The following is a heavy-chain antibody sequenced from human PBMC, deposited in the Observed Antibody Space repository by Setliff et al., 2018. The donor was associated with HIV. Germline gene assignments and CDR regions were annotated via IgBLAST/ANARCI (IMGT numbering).Heavy chain of an antibody. V-gene: IGHV4-59*01. CDR1: GGSISDTY. CDR2: MHVSRET. D-gene: IGHD3-16*01. Sequence: SETLSLTCTVSGGSISDTYYTWIRQTPGKGLEWIGLMHVSRETNYNPSLESRVTISLDTSKNQFSLNVNSVTAADTAVYYCARTPSRGGFDYWGQGTLVTVSS. CDR3: ARTPSRGGFDY. J-gene: IGHJ4*02.